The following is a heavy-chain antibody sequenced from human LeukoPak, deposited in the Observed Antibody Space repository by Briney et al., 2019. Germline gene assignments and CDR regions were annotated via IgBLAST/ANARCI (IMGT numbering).Heavy chain of an antibody. CDR3: ARGYDYGDYGVVE. CDR2: IWYDGSNK. V-gene: IGHV3-33*01. Sequence: PGGSLRLSCAGSGFTFSNYGMHWVRQAPGKGLEWGAVIWYDGSNKYYSDSVRGRFTISRDNSKNTLYLQMNSLRAEDTAVYYCARGYDYGDYGVVEWGQGTLVTVSS. D-gene: IGHD4-17*01. J-gene: IGHJ4*02. CDR1: GFTFSNYG.